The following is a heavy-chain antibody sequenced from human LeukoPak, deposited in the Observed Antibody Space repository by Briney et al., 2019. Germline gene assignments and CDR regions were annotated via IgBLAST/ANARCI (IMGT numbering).Heavy chain of an antibody. D-gene: IGHD3-10*01. CDR2: ISGRGGST. CDR1: GFTFSSYA. V-gene: IGHV3-23*01. J-gene: IGHJ4*02. Sequence: PGGSLRLSCAASGFTFSSYAMSWVRQAPGKGLEWVSAISGRGGSTYYADSVKGRFTISRDNSKNTLYLQMNSLRAEDTAVYYCAKGRRFGEFLDYWGQGDLVTVSS. CDR3: AKGRRFGEFLDY.